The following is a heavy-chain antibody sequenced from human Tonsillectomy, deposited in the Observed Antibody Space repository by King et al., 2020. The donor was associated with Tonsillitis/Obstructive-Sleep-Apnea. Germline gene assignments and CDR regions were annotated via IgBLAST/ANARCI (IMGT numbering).Heavy chain of an antibody. CDR1: GFTVSSNY. V-gene: IGHV3-53*01. D-gene: IGHD4-17*01. CDR2: IYSGGST. Sequence: VQLVEAGGGLIQPGGSLRLSCAASGFTVSSNYMSWVRQAPGKGLEWGLVIYSGGSTYYADSVKGRFTISRDNSKNTLYLQINSLRAEDTAVYYCARDTYGDYYYWGQGTLVTVSS. J-gene: IGHJ4*02. CDR3: ARDTYGDYYY.